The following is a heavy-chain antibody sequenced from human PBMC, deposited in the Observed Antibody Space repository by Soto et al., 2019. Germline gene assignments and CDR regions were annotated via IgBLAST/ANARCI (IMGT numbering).Heavy chain of an antibody. J-gene: IGHJ6*02. CDR3: ARDRYDILTGTSQYYYYGMDV. CDR1: GGTFSSYA. D-gene: IGHD3-9*01. Sequence: QVQLVQSGAEVKKPGSSVKVSCRASGGTFSSYAISWVRQAPGQGLEWMGGIIAIFGTANYAQKFQGRVTITADESTSTAYMELSSLRPEDTAVYYCARDRYDILTGTSQYYYYGMDVWGQGTTVTVSS. V-gene: IGHV1-69*01. CDR2: IIAIFGTA.